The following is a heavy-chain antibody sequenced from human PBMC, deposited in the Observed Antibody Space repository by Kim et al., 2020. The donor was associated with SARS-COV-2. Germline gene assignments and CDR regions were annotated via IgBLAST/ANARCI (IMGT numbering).Heavy chain of an antibody. J-gene: IGHJ3*02. CDR3: ANSIVGATRDAFDI. V-gene: IGHV4-4*07. D-gene: IGHD1-26*01. CDR1: GGYISSYY. CDR2: ISTSGST. Sequence: SETLSLTCTVSGGYISSYYWSWIRQPAGKGLEWIGRISTSGSTNYNPSLKSRVTMSVDTSKSQFSLKLSSVTAADTAVYYCANSIVGATRDAFDIWGQGTLVTVSS.